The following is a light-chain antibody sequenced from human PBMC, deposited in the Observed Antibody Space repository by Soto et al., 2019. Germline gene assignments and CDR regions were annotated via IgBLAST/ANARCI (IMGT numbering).Light chain of an antibody. CDR3: QQYSGYSPWT. V-gene: IGKV1-5*03. J-gene: IGKJ1*01. CDR1: QSISNW. CDR2: KAS. Sequence: DIQMTQSPSNLSASVGDRVTITCRASQSISNWLAWYQQKPGTAPKLLIQKASSLESGVPSRFSGSGFGTEFSLTINSLQPDDFATYYCQQYSGYSPWTFGQGTKVEIK.